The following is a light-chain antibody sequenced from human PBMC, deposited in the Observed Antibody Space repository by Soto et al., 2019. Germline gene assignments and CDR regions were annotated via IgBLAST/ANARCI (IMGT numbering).Light chain of an antibody. CDR1: SSDVGGYNY. J-gene: IGLJ1*01. V-gene: IGLV2-14*01. Sequence: SVLTQPASVSGSPGQSITISCTGTSSDVGGYNYVSWYQQHPGKAPKLMIYEVSNRPSGVSNRFSGSKSGNTASLTISGLQAEDEADYYCSSYTSSSNYVFGNGTKVT. CDR3: SSYTSSSNYV. CDR2: EVS.